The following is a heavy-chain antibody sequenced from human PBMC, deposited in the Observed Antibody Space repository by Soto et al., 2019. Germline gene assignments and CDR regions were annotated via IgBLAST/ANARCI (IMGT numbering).Heavy chain of an antibody. CDR1: GYTLTELS. D-gene: IGHD2-2*01. V-gene: IGHV1-24*01. J-gene: IGHJ5*02. Sequence: QVQLVQSGAEVKKPGASVKVSCKVSGYTLTELSMHWVRQAPGKGLEWMGGFDPEDGETIYAQNFQGRVTMTEDPSTDTAYMELSSLRSEDTAVYYCATDSPQWCSSTSCFKWGWFDPWGQGTLVTVSS. CDR2: FDPEDGET. CDR3: ATDSPQWCSSTSCFKWGWFDP.